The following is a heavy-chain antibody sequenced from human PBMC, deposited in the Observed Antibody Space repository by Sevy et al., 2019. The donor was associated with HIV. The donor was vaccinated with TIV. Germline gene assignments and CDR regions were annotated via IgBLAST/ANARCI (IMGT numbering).Heavy chain of an antibody. Sequence: SETLSLTCTVSGASISGSGFYWGWVRQSPGKGLEWIGSIYYRGTTYYNASPKSRLTISADSSKNQFSLNLNTVTAAXXXXXXXXXXXXXXXXXRYFAYWGQGTLVTVSS. CDR2: IYYRGTT. CDR1: GASISGSGFY. V-gene: IGHV4-39*01. J-gene: IGHJ4*02. CDR3: XXXXXXXXXXRYFAY.